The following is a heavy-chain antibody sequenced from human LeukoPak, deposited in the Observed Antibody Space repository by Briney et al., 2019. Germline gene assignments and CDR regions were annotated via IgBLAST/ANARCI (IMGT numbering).Heavy chain of an antibody. CDR3: ARGNDISSSWYTWGFDY. Sequence: SETLSLTCTVSGGSISSYYWSWIRPPPGKGLEGIGYIYYIGRTNYNPSLNSRVTISVDSSKNQFPLKLSSVTAADTAVYYCARGNDISSSWYTWGFDYWGQGTLVTVSS. J-gene: IGHJ4*02. V-gene: IGHV4-59*08. CDR2: IYYIGRT. CDR1: GGSISSYY. D-gene: IGHD6-13*01.